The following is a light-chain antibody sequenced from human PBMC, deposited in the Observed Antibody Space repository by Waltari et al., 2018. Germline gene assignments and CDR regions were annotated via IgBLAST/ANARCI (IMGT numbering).Light chain of an antibody. J-gene: IGLJ3*02. CDR3: SSYVRKDIWL. Sequence: QSALTQPASVSGAPGQSITIPCTGSVGEGGNSNFVSWYQHHPGGVPKRIIYEVFKRPSDIPARFSGSKSGNTVSLTIPGLQAEDEADYYCSSYVRKDIWLFGGGTKVTVL. V-gene: IGLV2-23*02. CDR1: VGEGGNSNF. CDR2: EVF.